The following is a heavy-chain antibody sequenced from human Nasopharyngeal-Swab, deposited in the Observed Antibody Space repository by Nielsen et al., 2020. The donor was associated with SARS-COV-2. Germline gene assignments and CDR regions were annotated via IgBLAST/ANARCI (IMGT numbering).Heavy chain of an antibody. CDR1: GFTFSGYA. CDR2: IGGSGGST. J-gene: IGHJ2*01. CDR3: AKDRGCSGGSCYVHWYFDL. D-gene: IGHD2-15*01. V-gene: IGHV3-23*01. Sequence: GESLKISCAASGFTFSGYAMSWVRQAPGKGLEWVSGIGGSGGSTYYADSAKGQFTISRDNSKNTLYLQMNSLRAEDTAVYYCAKDRGCSGGSCYVHWYFDLWGRGTLVTVSS.